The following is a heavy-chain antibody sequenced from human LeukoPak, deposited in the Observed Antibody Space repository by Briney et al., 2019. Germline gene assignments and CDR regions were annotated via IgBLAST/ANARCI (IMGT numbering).Heavy chain of an antibody. V-gene: IGHV3-30*02. J-gene: IGHJ4*02. CDR2: IRYDGNDK. Sequence: GGSLRLSCAASGLTFSNYGMHWVRQAPGKGLEWVAFIRYDGNDKYSADSVKGRFTISRDNSKNTLYLQMSSLRAEDTAVYYCAKPYPYSGSFFVDYWGQGTLVTVSS. D-gene: IGHD1-26*01. CDR1: GLTFSNYG. CDR3: AKPYPYSGSFFVDY.